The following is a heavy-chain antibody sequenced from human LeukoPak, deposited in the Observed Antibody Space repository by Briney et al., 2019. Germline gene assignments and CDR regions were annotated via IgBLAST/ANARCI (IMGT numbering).Heavy chain of an antibody. V-gene: IGHV1-18*01. CDR3: ARDLSSGSLRYFDWSKYNWFDP. D-gene: IGHD3-9*01. J-gene: IGHJ5*02. Sequence: ASVKVSCKASGYTFTSYGIFWVRQAPGQGLEWMGWISAYNGNTNYAQKLQGRVTMTTDTSTSTAYMELRSLRSDDTAVYYCARDLSSGSLRYFDWSKYNWFDPWGQGTLVTVSS. CDR1: GYTFTSYG. CDR2: ISAYNGNT.